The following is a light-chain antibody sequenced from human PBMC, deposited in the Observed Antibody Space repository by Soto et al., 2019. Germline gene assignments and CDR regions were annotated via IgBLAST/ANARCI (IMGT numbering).Light chain of an antibody. J-gene: IGKJ1*01. CDR1: LNINNW. V-gene: IGKV1-39*01. Sequence: DIQMTQSPSTLYASVGDRVTITCRASLNINNWLAWYQQKPGKAPELLIYAASSLHSGVPSRFSGSGSGTDFTLTISSLQPEDFATYFCQQSYSGPPTFGQGTKVDIK. CDR2: AAS. CDR3: QQSYSGPPT.